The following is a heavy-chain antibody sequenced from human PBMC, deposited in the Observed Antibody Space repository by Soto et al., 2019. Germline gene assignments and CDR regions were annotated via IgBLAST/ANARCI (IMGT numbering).Heavy chain of an antibody. Sequence: VQLVESGGGLVKPGGSLRLSCAASGAASGFTFTKAWMNWVRQAPGRGLEWVAVVTYDDTERHYPDSVKGRFTITRDTSKNTFYLQMNSLRVEDTAMYYCAREKSSGYYRTVDYWGQGTLVIRLL. J-gene: IGHJ4*02. CDR2: VTYDDTER. V-gene: IGHV3-30*03. CDR3: AREKSSGYYRTVDY. CDR1: GFTFTKAW. D-gene: IGHD3-10*01.